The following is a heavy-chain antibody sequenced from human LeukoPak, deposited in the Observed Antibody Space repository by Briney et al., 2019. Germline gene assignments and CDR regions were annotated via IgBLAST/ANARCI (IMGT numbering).Heavy chain of an antibody. CDR2: IKQDGGEK. J-gene: IGHJ5*02. CDR3: ARVEEAAAFNP. D-gene: IGHD6-13*01. Sequence: GGSLRLSCEASGFSFGNYWMSWVRQAPGRGLEWVSNIKQDGGEKLYVDSVKGRFTISRDNAKNSLFLQMNSLRAEDTAVYYCARVEEAAAFNPWGQGTLVTVSS. V-gene: IGHV3-7*01. CDR1: GFSFGNYW.